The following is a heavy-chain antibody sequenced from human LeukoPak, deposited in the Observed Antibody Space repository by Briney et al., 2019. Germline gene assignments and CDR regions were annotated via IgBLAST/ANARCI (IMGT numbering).Heavy chain of an antibody. CDR1: GYTFTNYY. J-gene: IGHJ4*02. CDR2: ITPDSGGA. V-gene: IGHV1-2*02. D-gene: IGHD2-21*01. Sequence: ASVKVSCKTSGYTFTNYYVHWVRQAPGQGLEWMGYITPDSGGADYDQRFQGRVTMTRDKSISTVYMELSSLRSDDTAVYYCSTEDKYCGGANCGKYWGQGTLVTVSS. CDR3: STEDKYCGGANCGKY.